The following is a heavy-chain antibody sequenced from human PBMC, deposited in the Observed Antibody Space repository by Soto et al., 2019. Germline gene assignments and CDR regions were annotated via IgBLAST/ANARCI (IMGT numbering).Heavy chain of an antibody. D-gene: IGHD3-9*01. V-gene: IGHV1-18*01. CDR1: GYTFTSYG. J-gene: IGHJ3*02. CDR2: ISAYNGNT. Sequence: ASVKVSCKASGYTFTSYGISWVRQAPGQGLERMGWISAYNGNTNYAQKLQGRVTMTTDTSTSTSYMELRSLRSDDTAVYFCARVQYYDTLTGYPTSFDIWGQGTMVTVSS. CDR3: ARVQYYDTLTGYPTSFDI.